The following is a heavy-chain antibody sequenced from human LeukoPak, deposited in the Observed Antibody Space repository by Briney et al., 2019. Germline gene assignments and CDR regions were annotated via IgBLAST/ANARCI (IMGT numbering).Heavy chain of an antibody. CDR3: AREVGYSYGYQKKYYYYMDV. CDR1: GYTFTHYY. J-gene: IGHJ6*03. D-gene: IGHD5-18*01. Sequence: ASVKVSCKTSGYTFTHYYLHWVRQAPGQGLEWMGWINPNSGDTNYAQQFQGRVTMTRDTSFTTVYMEVSRLTSDDTAVYYCAREVGYSYGYQKKYYYYMDVWGKGTTVTISS. V-gene: IGHV1-2*02. CDR2: INPNSGDT.